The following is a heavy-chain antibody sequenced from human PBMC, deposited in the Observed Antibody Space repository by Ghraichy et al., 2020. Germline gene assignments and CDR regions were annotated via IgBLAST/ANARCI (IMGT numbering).Heavy chain of an antibody. J-gene: IGHJ1*01. CDR1: GGSISSSSYY. D-gene: IGHD2-15*01. CDR2: IYYSGST. Sequence: SETLSLTCTVSGGSISSSSYYWGWILQRPGKGLEWIGSIYYSGSTYYNPSLKSRVTISVDTSKNQFSLKLSSVTAADTAVYYCASVEVVAALRYFQHWGQGTLVTVSS. CDR3: ASVEVVAALRYFQH. V-gene: IGHV4-39*01.